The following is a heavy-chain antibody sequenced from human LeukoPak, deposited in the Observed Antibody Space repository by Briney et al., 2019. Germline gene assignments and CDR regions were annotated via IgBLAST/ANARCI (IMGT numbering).Heavy chain of an antibody. CDR3: ARGTIAAPGTDY. D-gene: IGHD6-13*01. V-gene: IGHV3-7*01. Sequence: GGSLRLSCAASGFTFSGYCMHWVRQAPGKGLEWVANLKQDGSEKHFADSVKGRFTISRDNAENSLYLQMNSLRAEDTAMYYCARGTIAAPGTDYWGQGTLVTVSS. CDR1: GFTFSGYC. CDR2: LKQDGSEK. J-gene: IGHJ4*02.